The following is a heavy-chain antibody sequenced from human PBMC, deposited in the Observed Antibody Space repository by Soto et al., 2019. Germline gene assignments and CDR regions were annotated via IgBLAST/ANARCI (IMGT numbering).Heavy chain of an antibody. CDR1: GFTFSSYA. J-gene: IGHJ5*02. D-gene: IGHD2-15*01. Sequence: PGGSLRLSCAASGFTFSSYAMSWVRQAPGKGLEWVSAISGSGGSTYYADSVKGRFTISRDNSKNTLYLQMNSLRAEDTAVYYCAKVWRSGGSCYPAEFDPWGQGTLVTAPQ. CDR2: ISGSGGST. CDR3: AKVWRSGGSCYPAEFDP. V-gene: IGHV3-23*01.